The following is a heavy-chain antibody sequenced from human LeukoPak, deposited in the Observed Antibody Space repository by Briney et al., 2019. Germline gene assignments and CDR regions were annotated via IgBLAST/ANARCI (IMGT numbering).Heavy chain of an antibody. V-gene: IGHV3-30*04. CDR1: GFTFSSYA. CDR3: ARDRGAPAKYDFDY. D-gene: IGHD4/OR15-4a*01. CDR2: IANDGRDK. Sequence: GGSLRLSCTASGFTFSSYAMHWVRRAPGKGLEWVAVIANDGRDKHHADSVKGRFTISRDNSKNTLYVQMDSLRAEDTALYYCARDRGAPAKYDFDYWGQGTLVTVSS. J-gene: IGHJ4*02.